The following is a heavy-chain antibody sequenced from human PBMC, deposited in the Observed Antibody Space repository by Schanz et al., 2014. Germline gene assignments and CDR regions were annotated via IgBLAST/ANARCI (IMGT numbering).Heavy chain of an antibody. CDR2: ISYDGSSK. V-gene: IGHV3-30*18. J-gene: IGHJ6*02. CDR1: GFTFRSYG. Sequence: QVQLVESGGGVVQPGRSLRLSCAASGFTFRSYGMHWVRQAPGKGLEWVALISYDGSSKNHADSVQGRFTISRDNSENTLYLQMNSLRAEDTAVYYCAKGMGYCSGGTCYDYYYYGLDVWGQGTTVTVSS. D-gene: IGHD2-15*01. CDR3: AKGMGYCSGGTCYDYYYYGLDV.